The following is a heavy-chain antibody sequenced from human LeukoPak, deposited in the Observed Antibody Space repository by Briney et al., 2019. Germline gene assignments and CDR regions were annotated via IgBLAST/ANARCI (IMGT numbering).Heavy chain of an antibody. J-gene: IGHJ4*02. CDR1: GGSISTYY. CDR3: ARGSSWYYFDY. Sequence: SETLSLTCTVSGGSISTYYWSWIRQPPGKGLEWIGYIYYSGGTNYNPSLKSRVTISVDTSKNQFSLKLSSVTAADTAVYYCARGSSWYYFDYWGQGTLVTVSS. CDR2: IYYSGGT. D-gene: IGHD6-13*01. V-gene: IGHV4-59*01.